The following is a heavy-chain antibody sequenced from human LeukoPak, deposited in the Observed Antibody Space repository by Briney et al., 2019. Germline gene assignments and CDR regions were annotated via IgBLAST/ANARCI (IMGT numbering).Heavy chain of an antibody. CDR1: GFTFSTYF. CDR3: ARERQDTIVHSGAFDI. J-gene: IGHJ3*02. CDR2: IASDGSHT. D-gene: IGHD3-10*01. V-gene: IGHV3-30-3*01. Sequence: GALRLSCAASGFTFSTYFMHWVRQAPGKGLEWVAVIASDGSHTFYVESVKGRFTISRDNSKNTLYLQMNSLRAEDTAVYFCARERQDTIVHSGAFDIWGQGTMVTVSS.